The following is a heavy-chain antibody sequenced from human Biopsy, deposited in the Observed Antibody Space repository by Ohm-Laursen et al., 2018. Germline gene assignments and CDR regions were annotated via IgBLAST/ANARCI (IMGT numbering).Heavy chain of an antibody. V-gene: IGHV3-23*01. CDR2: ISGSGSTT. J-gene: IGHJ4*02. D-gene: IGHD2-15*01. CDR1: GFTFSSYV. Sequence: GSLRLSCAASGFTFSSYVMSWVRQAPGKGLEWVSTISGSGSTTYYADSVEGRFTISRDNSKNTLYLQMNSLRAEDTAVYYCAKDHCSGGTCYSDGPVFDFWGQGTLVTVSS. CDR3: AKDHCSGGTCYSDGPVFDF.